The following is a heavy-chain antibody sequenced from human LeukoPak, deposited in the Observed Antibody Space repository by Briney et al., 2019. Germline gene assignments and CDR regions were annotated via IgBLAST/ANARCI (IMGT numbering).Heavy chain of an antibody. J-gene: IGHJ4*02. Sequence: GESLKISCKGSGYSFTSYWIGWVRQMPGKGLEWMGIIYPGDSDTRYSPSFQGQVTISADKSISTAYLQWSSLKASDTAMYYCARHPHCTNGVCAQDYWGQGTLVTVSS. V-gene: IGHV5-51*01. CDR1: GYSFTSYW. D-gene: IGHD2-8*01. CDR3: ARHPHCTNGVCAQDY. CDR2: IYPGDSDT.